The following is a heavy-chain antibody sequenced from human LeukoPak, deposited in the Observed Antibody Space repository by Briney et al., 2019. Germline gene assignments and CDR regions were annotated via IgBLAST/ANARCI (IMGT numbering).Heavy chain of an antibody. V-gene: IGHV3-23*01. Sequence: GGALRLSCAASGFTVISNYMSWVRRAPGKGPEWVSPLRGSGGHTYFADSVKGRFTISRDNSKNTLDLQMNSLKVEDTAVYYCAKFRYHSNDNNYLDFNYWGQGTLVTVSS. CDR1: GFTVISNY. CDR2: LRGSGGHT. J-gene: IGHJ4*02. D-gene: IGHD3-22*01. CDR3: AKFRYHSNDNNYLDFNY.